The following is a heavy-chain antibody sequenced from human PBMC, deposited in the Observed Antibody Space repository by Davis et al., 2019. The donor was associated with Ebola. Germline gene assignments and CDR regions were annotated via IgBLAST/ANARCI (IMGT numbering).Heavy chain of an antibody. CDR1: GFTVSSNY. CDR2: IWYDGSRK. CDR3: AIPDCSGANCYSVYIKN. V-gene: IGHV3-33*08. D-gene: IGHD2-15*01. Sequence: GESLKISCAASGFTVSSNYMSWVRQAPDKGLEWVAVIWYDGSRKYYGDSVKGRFTISRDNSNNLLYLQMNSLRAEDTAVYYCAIPDCSGANCYSVYIKNWGQGTLVTVSS. J-gene: IGHJ4*02.